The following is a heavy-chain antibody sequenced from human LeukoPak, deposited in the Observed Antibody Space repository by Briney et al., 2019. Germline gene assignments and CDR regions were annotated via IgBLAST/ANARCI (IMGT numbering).Heavy chain of an antibody. CDR2: IIPTDDMT. CDR1: GDTFRNLA. CDR3: AREVVGGTYASYFDL. V-gene: IGHV1-69*04. D-gene: IGHD2-8*01. Sequence: SVKVSCKASGDTFRNLAITWVRRAPGQGPEWMGRIIPTDDMTNYAQAFQGRVTFSADKSTTTVIMELSSLTFQDTAVYYCAREVVGGTYASYFDLWGQGSLVTVSS. J-gene: IGHJ4*02.